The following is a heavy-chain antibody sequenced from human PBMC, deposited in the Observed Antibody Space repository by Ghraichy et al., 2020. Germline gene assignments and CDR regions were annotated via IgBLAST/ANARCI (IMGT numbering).Heavy chain of an antibody. J-gene: IGHJ4*02. D-gene: IGHD2-15*01. V-gene: IGHV4-59*01. Sequence: SETLSLTCTVSGGSISSYYWSWIRQPPGKGLEWIGYIYYSGSTNYNPSLKSRVTISVDTSKNQFSLKLSSVTAADTAVYYCAGTEIKYCSGGSCYLYGPHWGQGTLVTVSS. CDR3: AGTEIKYCSGGSCYLYGPH. CDR1: GGSISSYY. CDR2: IYYSGST.